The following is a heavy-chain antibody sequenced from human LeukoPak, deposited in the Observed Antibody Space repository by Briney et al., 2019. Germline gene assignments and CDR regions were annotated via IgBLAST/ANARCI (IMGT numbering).Heavy chain of an antibody. CDR2: IYYSGST. V-gene: IGHV4-61*01. CDR1: GGSISSGSYY. CDR3: ARDMVGAGWFDP. D-gene: IGHD3-10*01. J-gene: IGHJ5*02. Sequence: PSETLSLTCTVSGGSISSGSYYWSWIRQPPGKGLEWIGYIYYSGSTNYNPSLKSRVTISVDTSKNQFSLKLSSVTAADTAVYYCARDMVGAGWFDPWGQGTLVTVSS.